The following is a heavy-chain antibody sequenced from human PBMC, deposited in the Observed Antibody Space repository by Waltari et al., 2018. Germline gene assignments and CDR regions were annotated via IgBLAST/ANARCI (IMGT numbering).Heavy chain of an antibody. CDR1: GFTFDDYA. V-gene: IGHV3-9*01. D-gene: IGHD1-26*01. J-gene: IGHJ4*02. Sequence: EVQLVESGGGLVQPGRSLRLSCAASGFTFDDYAMHWVRQAPGKGLEWVSGISWNSGSIGDADSVKGRFTISRDNAKNSLYLQMNSLRAEDTALYYCAKMSFGSYGYFDYWGQGTLVTVSS. CDR2: ISWNSGSI. CDR3: AKMSFGSYGYFDY.